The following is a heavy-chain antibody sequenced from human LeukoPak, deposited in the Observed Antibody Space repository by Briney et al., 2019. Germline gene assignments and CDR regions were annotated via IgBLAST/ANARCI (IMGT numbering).Heavy chain of an antibody. CDR1: GGAIDSNS. Sequence: PSETLSLTCTVSGGAIDSNSWTWVRQPPGKGLEWIGYIYYSGTTNYNPSLKSRVTMSVDTSQNQCSLKLSSVTAADTAVYYCASLYYDRSGYRLHSWGQGTLVTVSS. V-gene: IGHV4-59*12. D-gene: IGHD3-22*01. CDR2: IYYSGTT. CDR3: ASLYYDRSGYRLHS. J-gene: IGHJ4*02.